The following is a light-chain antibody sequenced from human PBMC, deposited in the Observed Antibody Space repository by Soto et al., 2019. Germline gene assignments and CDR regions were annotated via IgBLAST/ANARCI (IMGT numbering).Light chain of an antibody. V-gene: IGKV1-9*01. J-gene: IGKJ4*01. Sequence: DIQMTQSPSSLSASVGDRVTITCRASQSISSYLNWYQQKPGKAPDLLIYSASTLQSGVPSRFSGSGSETEFSLTIRALQPEDFATYYCQQLSRYPLTFGEGTKVDIK. CDR1: QSISSY. CDR2: SAS. CDR3: QQLSRYPLT.